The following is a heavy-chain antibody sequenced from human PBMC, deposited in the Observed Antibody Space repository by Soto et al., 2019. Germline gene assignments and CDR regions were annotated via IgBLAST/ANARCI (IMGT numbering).Heavy chain of an antibody. CDR2: IYYSGST. CDR3: AGGVLLELRGYNWFDP. CDR1: GGSISSGGYY. J-gene: IGHJ5*02. V-gene: IGHV4-61*08. D-gene: IGHD1-7*01. Sequence: PSETLSLTCTVSGGSISSGGYYWIWIRQHPGQGLESIGYIYYSGSTNYNPSLNRLVTITVDTSNNQFSLMLSSVTAANTAVYFFAGGVLLELRGYNWFDPWGRGTWVTAPQ.